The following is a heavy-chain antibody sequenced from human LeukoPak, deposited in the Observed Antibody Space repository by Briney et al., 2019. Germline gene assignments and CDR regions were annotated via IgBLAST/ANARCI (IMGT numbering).Heavy chain of an antibody. CDR1: GYSFTSYW. CDR3: AWVYYDAIAYYPPPI. Sequence: GESLKISCQGSGYSFTSYWLGWARQMPGKGLEWMGITYPVDSTSKYSPFFQGHITISADKSISTSYLQWSSLTASDTAMYYCAWVYYDAIAYYPPPIWGQGTMVTVSS. D-gene: IGHD3-22*01. CDR2: TYPVDSTS. V-gene: IGHV5-51*01. J-gene: IGHJ3*02.